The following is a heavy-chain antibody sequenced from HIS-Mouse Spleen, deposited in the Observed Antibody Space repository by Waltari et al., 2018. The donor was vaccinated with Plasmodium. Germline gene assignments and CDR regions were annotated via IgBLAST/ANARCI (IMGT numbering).Heavy chain of an antibody. V-gene: IGHV3-7*01. CDR3: ASSWYWYFDL. J-gene: IGHJ2*01. D-gene: IGHD6-13*01. Sequence: EVQLVESGGGLVQPGGSLRLSCAASGFTFSSYWMSWVRQAPGKGVGWVANIKQDGREKYYVDSGKGRFTISRDNAKNSLYLQMNSLRAEDTAVYYCASSWYWYFDLWGRGTLVTVSS. CDR1: GFTFSSYW. CDR2: IKQDGREK.